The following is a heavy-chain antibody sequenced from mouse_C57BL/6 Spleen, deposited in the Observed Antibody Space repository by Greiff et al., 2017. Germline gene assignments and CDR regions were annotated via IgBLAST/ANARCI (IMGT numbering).Heavy chain of an antibody. CDR1: GYTFTSYW. D-gene: IGHD3-2*01. CDR3: ARRRETAFDY. CDR2: IDPSDSYT. V-gene: IGHV1-69*01. J-gene: IGHJ2*01. Sequence: VQLQQPGAELVMPGASVKLSCKASGYTFTSYWMHWVKQRPGQGLEWIGEIDPSDSYTNYNQKFKGKSTLTVDKSSSTAYMQLSSLTSEDSAVYYCARRRETAFDYWGQGTTLTVSS.